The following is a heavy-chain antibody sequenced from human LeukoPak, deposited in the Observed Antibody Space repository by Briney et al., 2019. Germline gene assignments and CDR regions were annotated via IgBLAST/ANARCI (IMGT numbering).Heavy chain of an antibody. D-gene: IGHD2-21*02. J-gene: IGHJ3*01. CDR2: ITSDGSST. CDR1: GFTFSPYW. V-gene: IGHV3-74*01. Sequence: GGSLRLSCAASGFTFSPYWMHWVRQAPGKGLVWVARITSDGSSTAYADSVKGRFTISRDNSKNTLYLQMNSLRPEDTAVYYCAKPRGGDSWAFDFWGQGTMVTVSS. CDR3: AKPRGGDSWAFDF.